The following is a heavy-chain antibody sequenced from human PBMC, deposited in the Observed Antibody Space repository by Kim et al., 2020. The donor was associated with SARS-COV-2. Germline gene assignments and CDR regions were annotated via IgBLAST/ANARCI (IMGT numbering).Heavy chain of an antibody. Sequence: SRVTLSVDTSKKQFSLKLSSVTAADTAVYYCARDSPPYCGGDCHNAFDIWGQGTMVTVSS. CDR3: ARDSPPYCGGDCHNAFDI. J-gene: IGHJ3*02. D-gene: IGHD2-21*01. V-gene: IGHV4-4*06.